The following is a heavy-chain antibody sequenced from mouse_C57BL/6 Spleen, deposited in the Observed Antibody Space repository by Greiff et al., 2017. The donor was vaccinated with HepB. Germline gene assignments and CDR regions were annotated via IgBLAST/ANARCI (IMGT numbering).Heavy chain of an antibody. D-gene: IGHD1-1*01. V-gene: IGHV1-15*01. J-gene: IGHJ4*01. CDR3: TRGPYGSSLYAMDY. CDR2: IDPETGGT. CDR1: GYTFTDYE. Sequence: QVQLQQSGAELVRPGASVTLSCKASGYTFTDYEMHWVKQTPVHGLEWIGAIDPETGGTAYNQKFKGKAILTADKSSSTAYMELRSLTSEDSAVYYCTRGPYGSSLYAMDYWGQGTSVTVSS.